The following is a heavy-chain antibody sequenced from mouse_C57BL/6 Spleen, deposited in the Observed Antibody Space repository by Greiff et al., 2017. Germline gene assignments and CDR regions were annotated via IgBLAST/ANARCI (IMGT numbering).Heavy chain of an antibody. J-gene: IGHJ2*01. Sequence: VQLQQSGAELVRPGDSVKLSCTASGFNIKDYYMHWVQQRPEQGLEWIGRIAPEDGDTEYAPKFTGKATMTADTSSNTAYLQLSSLTSEDTAVYYCTMDYGSSYEGDWGQGTTLTVSS. CDR1: GFNIKDYY. CDR3: TMDYGSSYEGD. V-gene: IGHV14-1*01. D-gene: IGHD1-1*01. CDR2: IAPEDGDT.